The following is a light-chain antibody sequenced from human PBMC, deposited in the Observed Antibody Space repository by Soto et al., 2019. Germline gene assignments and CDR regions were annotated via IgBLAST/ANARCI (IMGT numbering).Light chain of an antibody. V-gene: IGLV1-40*01. Sequence: QSVLTQPPSVSGAPGQRVTISCTGSSSTIGAGRDVHWYQQLPGTAPKFVIYGNTNRPSGVPERFSGSKSGTSASLAITGLQAEDEADYYCQSYDNRLSAWVFGGGTKLTVL. CDR2: GNT. J-gene: IGLJ3*02. CDR1: SSTIGAGRD. CDR3: QSYDNRLSAWV.